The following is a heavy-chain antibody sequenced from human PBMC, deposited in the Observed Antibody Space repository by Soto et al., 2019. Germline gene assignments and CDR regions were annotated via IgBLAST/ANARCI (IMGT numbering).Heavy chain of an antibody. J-gene: IGHJ4*02. Sequence: ASVKVSCKASGYTFTSYGISWVRQAPGQGLEWMGWISAYNGNTNYAQKLQGRVTMTTDTSTSTAYMELRSLRSDDTAVYYCARLGPGPRYYYDSSGFLLYWGQGTLVTVLL. D-gene: IGHD3-22*01. CDR3: ARLGPGPRYYYDSSGFLLY. CDR2: ISAYNGNT. V-gene: IGHV1-18*01. CDR1: GYTFTSYG.